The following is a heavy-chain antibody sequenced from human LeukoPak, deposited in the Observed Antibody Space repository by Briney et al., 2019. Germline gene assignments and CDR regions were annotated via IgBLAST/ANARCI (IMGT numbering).Heavy chain of an antibody. V-gene: IGHV1-2*02. CDR2: INPNSGGT. J-gene: IGHJ4*02. D-gene: IGHD3-22*01. CDR3: ARDSLYYYDSSGYYLVIFDY. CDR1: GYTFTSYD. Sequence: ASVKVSCKASGYTFTSYDINWVRQATGQGLEWMGWINPNSGGTNYAQKFQGRVTMTRDTSISTAYMELSRLRSDDMAVYYCARDSLYYYDSSGYYLVIFDYWGQGTLVTVSS.